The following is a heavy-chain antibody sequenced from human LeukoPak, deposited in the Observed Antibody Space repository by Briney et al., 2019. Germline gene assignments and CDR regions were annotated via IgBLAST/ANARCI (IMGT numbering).Heavy chain of an antibody. J-gene: IGHJ4*02. D-gene: IGHD5-12*01. V-gene: IGHV1-69*13. CDR2: IIPIFGTA. Sequence: GASVKVSWKASGGTFSSYAISWVRQAPGQGLEWMGGIIPIFGTANYAQKFQGRVTIIADESMSTAYMELSSLRSEDTAVYYCAREASGYEKYYFDYWGQGTLVTVSS. CDR3: AREASGYEKYYFDY. CDR1: GGTFSSYA.